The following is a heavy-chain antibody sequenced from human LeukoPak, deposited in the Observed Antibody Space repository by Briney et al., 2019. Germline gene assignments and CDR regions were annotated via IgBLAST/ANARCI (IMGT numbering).Heavy chain of an antibody. J-gene: IGHJ3*02. CDR3: AGRYCSGGSCYDAFDI. D-gene: IGHD2-15*01. CDR2: IYPGDSDT. V-gene: IGHV5-51*01. Sequence: GESLKISCKGSGYSFTSYWIGWVRQMPGKGLEWMGIIYPGDSDTRYSPSFQGQVTISADKSISTAYLQWSSLKASDTAMYYCAGRYCSGGSCYDAFDIWGQGTMVTISS. CDR1: GYSFTSYW.